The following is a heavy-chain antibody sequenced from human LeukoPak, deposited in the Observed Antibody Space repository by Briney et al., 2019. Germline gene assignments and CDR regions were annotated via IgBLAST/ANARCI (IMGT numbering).Heavy chain of an antibody. V-gene: IGHV3-21*01. CDR3: ARGVQKILWSFFDL. Sequence: GGSLRLSCAASGFTFSSYSMNWVRQAPGKGLEWVSSISSSSSYIYYADSVKGRFTISRDNAKNSLYLQMNSLRAEDTAVYYCARGVQKILWSFFDLWGRGTLVTVSS. CDR1: GFTFSSYS. D-gene: IGHD2-15*01. J-gene: IGHJ2*01. CDR2: ISSSSSYI.